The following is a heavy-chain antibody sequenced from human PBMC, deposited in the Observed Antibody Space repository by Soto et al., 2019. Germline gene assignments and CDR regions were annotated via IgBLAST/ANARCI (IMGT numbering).Heavy chain of an antibody. CDR1: GGSISSGGYY. V-gene: IGHV4-31*03. D-gene: IGHD3-10*01. Sequence: QVQLQESGPGLVKPSQTLSLTCTVSGGSISSGGYYWSWIRQHPGKGLEWIGYIYYSGSTYYNPYLRSRVTISVDTSKNQFSLKLSSVTAADTAVYYCARDGYYGSGRPGGWFDPWGQGTLVTVSS. CDR3: ARDGYYGSGRPGGWFDP. J-gene: IGHJ5*02. CDR2: IYYSGST.